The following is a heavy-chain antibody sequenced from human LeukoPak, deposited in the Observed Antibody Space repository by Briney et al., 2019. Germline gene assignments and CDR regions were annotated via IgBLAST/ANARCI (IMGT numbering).Heavy chain of an antibody. J-gene: IGHJ5*02. CDR3: ARDLNSSGYMNWFDP. CDR2: IYYSGNT. V-gene: IGHV4-59*01. CDR1: GGSISSCY. D-gene: IGHD3-22*01. Sequence: SETLSLTCTVSGGSISSCYWSWIRQPPGKGLEWIGYIYYSGNTNYNPSLKSRVTISVDTSKNQFSLKLSSVTAADTAVYYCARDLNSSGYMNWFDPWGQGTLVTVSS.